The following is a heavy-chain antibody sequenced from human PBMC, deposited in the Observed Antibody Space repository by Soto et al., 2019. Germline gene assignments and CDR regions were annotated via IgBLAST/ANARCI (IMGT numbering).Heavy chain of an antibody. CDR2: IIPIFGTA. D-gene: IGHD5-12*01. CDR3: ARARFVDIVATTPTDYYYYGMDV. J-gene: IGHJ6*02. V-gene: IGHV1-69*01. Sequence: QVQLVQSGAEVKKPGSSVKVSCKASGGTFSSYAISWVRQAPGQGLEWMGGIIPIFGTANYAQKFQGRVTITADESTSTADMELSSLRSEDTAVYYCARARFVDIVATTPTDYYYYGMDVWGQGTTVTVSS. CDR1: GGTFSSYA.